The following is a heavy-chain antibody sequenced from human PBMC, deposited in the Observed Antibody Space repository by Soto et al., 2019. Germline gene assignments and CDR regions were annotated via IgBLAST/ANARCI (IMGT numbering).Heavy chain of an antibody. CDR1: GFTFSNYG. CDR2: VSYNGRKE. CDR3: AKEYGSTWIDH. V-gene: IGHV3-30*18. J-gene: IGHJ4*02. D-gene: IGHD6-13*01. Sequence: GGSLRLSCVASGFTFSNYGMHWVRQAPGKGLEWVAIVSYNGRKEYYVDSVKGRFTISRDNSRNTLFLQLNSLRDEDTAVYYCAKEYGSTWIDHWGQGTPVTVSS.